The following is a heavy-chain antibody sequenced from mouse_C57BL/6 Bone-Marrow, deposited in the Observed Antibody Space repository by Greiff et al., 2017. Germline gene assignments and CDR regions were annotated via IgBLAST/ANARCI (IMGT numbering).Heavy chain of an antibody. CDR2: ISTYYGDA. CDR3: SKQAITTVVATDY. Sequence: VQLQESGPELVRPGVSVKISCKGSGYTFTDYAMHWVKQSHAKSLEWIGVISTYYGDASYNQKFKDKDTMTVDKSSSTAYMELARLTSEASAVYDCSKQAITTVVATDYWGQGTTLTVSS. J-gene: IGHJ2*01. CDR1: GYTFTDYA. V-gene: IGHV1-67*01. D-gene: IGHD1-1*01.